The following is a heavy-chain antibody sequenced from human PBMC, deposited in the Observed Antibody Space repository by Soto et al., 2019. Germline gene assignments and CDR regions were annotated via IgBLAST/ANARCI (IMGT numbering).Heavy chain of an antibody. J-gene: IGHJ6*02. Sequence: GRSMRLSCAASGFTFSNAWMNWVRQAPGKGLEWVGRIKSKTDGGTTDYAAPVKGRFTISRDDSKNTLYLQMNSLKTEDTAVYYCTTLSGSRSYYLKAGMDVWGQGTTVTVSS. D-gene: IGHD3-10*01. CDR1: GFTFSNAW. CDR3: TTLSGSRSYYLKAGMDV. V-gene: IGHV3-15*07. CDR2: IKSKTDGGTT.